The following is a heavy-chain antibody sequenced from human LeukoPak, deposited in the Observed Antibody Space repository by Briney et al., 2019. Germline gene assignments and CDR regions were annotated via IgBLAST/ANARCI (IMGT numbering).Heavy chain of an antibody. Sequence: PGGSLRLSCAASGFTFSSYSMNWVRQAPGKGLEWVSSISSSSSYIYYADSVKGRFTISRDNAKNSLYLQMNSLRAEDTAVYYCTREKGSSWYGGYYYYGMDVWGQGTTVTVSS. D-gene: IGHD6-13*01. V-gene: IGHV3-21*01. CDR1: GFTFSSYS. J-gene: IGHJ6*02. CDR3: TREKGSSWYGGYYYYGMDV. CDR2: ISSSSSYI.